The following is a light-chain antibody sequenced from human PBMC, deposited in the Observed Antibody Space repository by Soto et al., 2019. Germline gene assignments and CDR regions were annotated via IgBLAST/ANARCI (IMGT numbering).Light chain of an antibody. CDR2: RIS. Sequence: DLVMTQTPLSSPVTLGQPASISCRSSQSLVHNNGNTYLSWLQQRPGQPPRLLIHRISNRLSRVPDRISGSGARTDVTQEISRVEVEDVGVYYCMQGTQFPLTFGQGTRLEMK. V-gene: IGKV2-24*01. J-gene: IGKJ5*01. CDR1: QSLVHNNGNTY. CDR3: MQGTQFPLT.